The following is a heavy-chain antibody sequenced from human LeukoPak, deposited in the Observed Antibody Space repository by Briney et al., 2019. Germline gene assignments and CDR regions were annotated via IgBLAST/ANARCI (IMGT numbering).Heavy chain of an antibody. CDR3: AKDYGYYSSYYYGMDV. V-gene: IGHV3-30*18. CDR1: GFTFSSSG. CDR2: VSYDGRNK. J-gene: IGHJ6*02. D-gene: IGHD4-11*01. Sequence: GGSLRLSGAASGFTFSSSGMHWVRQAPGKGLEWVAVVSYDGRNKYYADSVKGRFTISRDNSKNTLYMQMNSLRAEDTAVYYCAKDYGYYSSYYYGMDVWGQGTTVTVSS.